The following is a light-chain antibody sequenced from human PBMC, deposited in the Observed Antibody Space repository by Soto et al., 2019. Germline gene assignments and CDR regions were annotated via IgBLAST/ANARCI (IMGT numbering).Light chain of an antibody. Sequence: QSVLTQPASVSGSPGQSITISCTGTSSDVGGYNYVSWYQQHPGKAPKLMIYEVSKRPSGVSNRFSGSKSGNTASLTISGLQAEDEADYYCSSYTSGSTLLFGGGTK. CDR3: SSYTSGSTLL. CDR2: EVS. J-gene: IGLJ2*01. CDR1: SSDVGGYNY. V-gene: IGLV2-14*01.